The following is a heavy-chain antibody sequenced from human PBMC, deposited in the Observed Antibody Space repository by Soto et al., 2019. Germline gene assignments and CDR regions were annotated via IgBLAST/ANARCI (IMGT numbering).Heavy chain of an antibody. CDR1: GFTFSSYG. CDR3: ARDRTVATIKYYHYGMDV. Sequence: QVQLVESGGGVVQPGRSLRLSCAASGFTFSSYGMHWVRQAPGKGLEWVAVIWYDGSNKYYADSVKGRFTISRDNSKNTLYLQRNSLRAEDTAVYYCARDRTVATIKYYHYGMDVWGQGTTVTVSS. CDR2: IWYDGSNK. J-gene: IGHJ6*02. D-gene: IGHD5-12*01. V-gene: IGHV3-33*01.